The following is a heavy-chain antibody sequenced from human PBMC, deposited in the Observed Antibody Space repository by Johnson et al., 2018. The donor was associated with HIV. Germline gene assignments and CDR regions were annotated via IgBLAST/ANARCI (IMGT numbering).Heavy chain of an antibody. CDR1: GFTFDDYG. V-gene: IGHV3-20*04. D-gene: IGHD1-26*01. CDR2: INRNGANT. J-gene: IGHJ3*02. CDR3: ARVGATAAFDI. Sequence: VQLVESGGGVVQPGRSLRISCAASGFTFDDYGMSWVRQAPGKGLEWVSGINRNGANTGYGDSVKGRFTISRDNAKNSLYLQMNSLRTEDTAVYYCARVGATAAFDIWGQGTMVTVSS.